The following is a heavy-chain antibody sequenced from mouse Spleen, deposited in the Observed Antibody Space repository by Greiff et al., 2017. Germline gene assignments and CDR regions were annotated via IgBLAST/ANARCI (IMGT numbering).Heavy chain of an antibody. CDR1: GYSITSGYY. CDR2: ISYDGSN. CDR3: AKGLGGWYFDV. V-gene: IGHV3-6*02. J-gene: IGHJ1*01. Sequence: EVKLMESGPGLVKPSQSLSLTCSVTGYSITSGYYWNWIRQFPGNKLEWMGYISYDGSNNYNPSLKNRISITRDTSKNQFFLKLNSVTTEDTATYYCAKGLGGWYFDVWGAGTTVTVSS. D-gene: IGHD4-1*01.